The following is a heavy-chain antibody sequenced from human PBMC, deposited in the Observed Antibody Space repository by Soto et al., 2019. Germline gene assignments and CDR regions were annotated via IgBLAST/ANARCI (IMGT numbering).Heavy chain of an antibody. CDR1: AYIFNNYY. V-gene: IGHV1-46*02. D-gene: IGHD2-21*02. Sequence: GASVKVSCKTSAYIFNNYYMHWVRQAPGQGLEWMGVMTPSDGSTNYAQSFQGRVTMTKDTSTRTVYVELSSLRSEDTAVYYCAKHCGGDCSNGFDIWGQGTKVTVSS. CDR3: AKHCGGDCSNGFDI. J-gene: IGHJ3*02. CDR2: MTPSDGST.